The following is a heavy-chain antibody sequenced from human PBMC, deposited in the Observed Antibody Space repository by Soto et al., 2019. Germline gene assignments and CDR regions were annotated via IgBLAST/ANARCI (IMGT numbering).Heavy chain of an antibody. CDR2: IYPGESDT. J-gene: IGHJ6*01. V-gene: IGHV5-51*01. CDR3: ARHPDRYYGMDV. CDR1: GYSFTSYW. Sequence: GESLKVSCKGSGYSFTSYWIGWVRQMPGKGLEWMGIIYPGESDTIYSPSFRGQVTISADKSLNTAYLQWSSLKASDTAIYFCARHPDRYYGMDVWGQGTTVTISS.